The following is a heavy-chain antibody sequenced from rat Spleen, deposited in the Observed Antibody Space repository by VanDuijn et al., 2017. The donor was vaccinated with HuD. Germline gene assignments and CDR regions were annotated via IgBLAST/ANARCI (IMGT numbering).Heavy chain of an antibody. CDR3: ARGGTSVRE. Sequence: QVQLKESGPGLVQPSQTLSLTCTVSGLSLTSNSVSWIRQPPGKVREWMGVIWSNGGPDYNSAIKSRLSISRDTAKSQVFLKMNNLQSEDTAMYFGARGGTSVREWGQGVMVTVCS. CDR1: GLSLTSNS. D-gene: IGHD1-1*01. J-gene: IGHJ2*01. CDR2: IWSNGGP. V-gene: IGHV2-47*01.